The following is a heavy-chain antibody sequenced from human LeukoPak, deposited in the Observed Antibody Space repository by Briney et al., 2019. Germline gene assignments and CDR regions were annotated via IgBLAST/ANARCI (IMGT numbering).Heavy chain of an antibody. D-gene: IGHD1-14*01. CDR3: TRAPPGMTMMTDY. Sequence: ASVKVSCKASGYTFTNYHIAWVRQAPGQGHEWMGWVSTNDGNTVYAQRLQGRVTMTTDTSTSVAYMELRSLTSDDTAVYYCTRAPPGMTMMTDYWGQGTLVTVST. V-gene: IGHV1-18*01. CDR2: VSTNDGNT. J-gene: IGHJ4*02. CDR1: GYTFTNYH.